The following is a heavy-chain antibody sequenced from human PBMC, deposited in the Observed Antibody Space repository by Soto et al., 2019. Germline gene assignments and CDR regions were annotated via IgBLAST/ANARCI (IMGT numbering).Heavy chain of an antibody. CDR2: MYQSGTT. CDR3: ARDWYRDGYKGGYFDY. Sequence: SETLSLTCTVSGFSISSGYYWGWVRQPPGKGLEWIGSMYQSGTTYYNPSLKSRVTISINTSKNQFSLKLTSVTAADTAVYYCARDWYRDGYKGGYFDYWGQGTLVTVSS. V-gene: IGHV4-38-2*02. CDR1: GFSISSGYY. D-gene: IGHD1-26*01. J-gene: IGHJ4*02.